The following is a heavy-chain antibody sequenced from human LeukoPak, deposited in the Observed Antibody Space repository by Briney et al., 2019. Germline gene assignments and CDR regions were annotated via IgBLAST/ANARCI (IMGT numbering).Heavy chain of an antibody. V-gene: IGHV4-4*07. D-gene: IGHD4-17*01. J-gene: IGHJ6*02. CDR3: ASDYGDDYYYYGMDV. CDR1: GGSISSYY. CDR2: IYTSGST. Sequence: SETLSLTCTVSGGSISSYYWRWIRQPAGKGLEWIGRIYTSGSTNYNPSLKSRVTMSVDTSKSQFSLKLSSVTAADTAVYYCASDYGDDYYYYGMDVWGQGTTVTVSS.